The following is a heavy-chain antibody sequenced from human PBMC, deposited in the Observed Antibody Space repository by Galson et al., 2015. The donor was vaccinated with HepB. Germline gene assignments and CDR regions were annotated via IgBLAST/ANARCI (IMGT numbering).Heavy chain of an antibody. V-gene: IGHV5-10-1*01. CDR3: ARNSRYNWNDGSYYYYYGMDV. CDR1: GYSFTSYW. CDR2: IDPSDSYT. J-gene: IGHJ6*02. D-gene: IGHD1-20*01. Sequence: QSGAEVKKPGESLRISCKGSGYSFTSYWISWVRQMPGKGLEWMGRIDPSDSYTNYSPSFQGHVTISADKSISTAYLQWSSLKASDTAMYYCARNSRYNWNDGSYYYYYGMDVWGQGTTVTVSS.